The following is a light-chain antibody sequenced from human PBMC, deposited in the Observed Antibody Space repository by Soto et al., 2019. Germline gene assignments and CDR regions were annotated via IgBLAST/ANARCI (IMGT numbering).Light chain of an antibody. CDR3: QQRSNWPPT. Sequence: DIQMTQSPSSLSASVGDRVTITCRASQSISSYLNWYQQKKGKAPKILIYAASSLQSGVPSRFSGSGSGTDFTLTISSLQPEDFEVYYCQQRSNWPPTFGQGTRLEIK. CDR1: QSISSY. V-gene: IGKV1-39*01. J-gene: IGKJ5*01. CDR2: AAS.